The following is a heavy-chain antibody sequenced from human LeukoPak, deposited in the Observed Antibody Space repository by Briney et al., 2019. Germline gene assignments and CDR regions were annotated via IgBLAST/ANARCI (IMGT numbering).Heavy chain of an antibody. CDR3: ARDLWFGELLPNPIDY. V-gene: IGHV1-2*06. Sequence: GASVKVSCKASGYTFTGYYMHWVRQAPGQGLEWMGRINPNSGGTNYAQKFQGRVTMTGDTSISTAYMELSRLRSDDTAVYYCARDLWFGELLPNPIDYWGQGTLVTVSS. J-gene: IGHJ4*02. CDR2: INPNSGGT. CDR1: GYTFTGYY. D-gene: IGHD3-10*01.